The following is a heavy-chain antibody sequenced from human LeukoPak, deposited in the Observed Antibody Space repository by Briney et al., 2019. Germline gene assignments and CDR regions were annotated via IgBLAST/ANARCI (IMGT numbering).Heavy chain of an antibody. CDR3: ARGTPSSSGWLYYGMDV. CDR1: GFTFDSYA. CDR2: ISSSGGTT. Sequence: GGSLRLSCAASGFTFDSYAMNWVRQAPGKGLEWVSSISSSGGTTYYADSVKGRFTTSRDNSMNTLYLQMNSLRVDDTALYYCARGTPSSSGWLYYGMDVWGQGTTVTVSS. D-gene: IGHD6-19*01. J-gene: IGHJ6*02. V-gene: IGHV3-23*01.